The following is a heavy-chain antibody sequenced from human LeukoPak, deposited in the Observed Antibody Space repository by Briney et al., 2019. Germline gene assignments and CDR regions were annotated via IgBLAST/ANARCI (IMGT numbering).Heavy chain of an antibody. CDR3: ARGAPRHSSTWTPGTSYGMDV. CDR2: MNPDSGGT. CDR1: GYTFTGYY. V-gene: IGHV1-2*02. J-gene: IGHJ6*02. Sequence: ASVKVSCKASGYTFTGYYMHWVRQPPRHGLEWLGWMNPDSGGTNYAQKFQGRVTMTRDTSITTGYMELSRLRADDTAVYWCARGAPRHSSTWTPGTSYGMDVWGQGTTVTVSS. D-gene: IGHD6-13*01.